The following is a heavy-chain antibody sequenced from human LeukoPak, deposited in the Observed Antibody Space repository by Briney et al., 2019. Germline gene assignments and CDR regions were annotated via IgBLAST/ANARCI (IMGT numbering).Heavy chain of an antibody. CDR3: ARAVLDYSTLYYFDY. V-gene: IGHV3-30*04. CDR2: ISYDGSNK. D-gene: IGHD4-11*01. Sequence: GGSLRLSCAASGFTFSSYAMHWVRQAPGKGLEWVAVISYDGSNKYYADSVKGRFTISRDNSKNTLYLQMNSLRAEDTAVYYCARAVLDYSTLYYFDYWGQGTLVTVSS. CDR1: GFTFSSYA. J-gene: IGHJ4*02.